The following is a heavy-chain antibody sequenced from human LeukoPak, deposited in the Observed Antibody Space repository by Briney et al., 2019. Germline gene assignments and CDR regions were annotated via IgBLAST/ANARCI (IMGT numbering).Heavy chain of an antibody. Sequence: GRSLRLSCAASGFTFSSYGMHWVRQAPGKGLEGVAVIWYDGSNKYYADSVKGRFTISRDNSKNTLYLQMNSLRAEDTAVYYCARDSRYYYDSSGYYVDAFDIWGQGTMVTVSS. J-gene: IGHJ3*02. CDR1: GFTFSSYG. CDR3: ARDSRYYYDSSGYYVDAFDI. V-gene: IGHV3-33*01. CDR2: IWYDGSNK. D-gene: IGHD3-22*01.